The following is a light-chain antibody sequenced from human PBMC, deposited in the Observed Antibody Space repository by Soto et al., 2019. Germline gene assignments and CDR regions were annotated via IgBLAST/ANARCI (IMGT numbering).Light chain of an antibody. J-gene: IGKJ1*01. CDR2: KAS. Sequence: DIQMTQSPSTLSASVGDRVTITCRASQSISTWLAWYRQKPGKAPKLLIYKASSLESGVPSRFSGSGSGTEFTLTISSLQPDDFATYYCQQYINRWTFGQGTKV. CDR1: QSISTW. V-gene: IGKV1-5*03. CDR3: QQYINRWT.